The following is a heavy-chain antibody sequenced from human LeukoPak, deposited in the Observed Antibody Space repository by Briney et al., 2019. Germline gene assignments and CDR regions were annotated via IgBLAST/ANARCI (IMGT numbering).Heavy chain of an antibody. D-gene: IGHD2-2*01. CDR1: GFSLSTFW. Sequence: GGSLRLSCTVSGFSLSTFWTSWVRQTPGKGLGWVANIKKEGREENYGDSVKTRLTIPRDNAKNSPHLQVTSQIVEDPAVYYCARLSTSVPGGDHWGQGTLVTVSS. CDR3: ARLSTSVPGGDH. J-gene: IGHJ4*02. V-gene: IGHV3-7*01. CDR2: IKKEGREE.